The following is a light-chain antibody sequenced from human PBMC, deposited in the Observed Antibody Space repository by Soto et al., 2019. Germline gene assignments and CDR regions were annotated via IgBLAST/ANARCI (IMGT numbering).Light chain of an antibody. V-gene: IGKV3-20*01. CDR3: QQYGSSPPYT. J-gene: IGKJ2*01. Sequence: TQSPSTLSASVGDRVTITCRASQSVSNNYLAWYQQKPGQSPKLLIFGSSDRATGIPDRFSGSGSGTDFTLTISSLEPEDFAVYYCQQYGSSPPYTFGQGTKLEIK. CDR2: GSS. CDR1: QSVSNNY.